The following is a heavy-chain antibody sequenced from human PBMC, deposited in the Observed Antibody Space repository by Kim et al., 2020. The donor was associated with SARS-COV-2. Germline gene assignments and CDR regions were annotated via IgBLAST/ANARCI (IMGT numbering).Heavy chain of an antibody. V-gene: IGHV3-9*01. J-gene: IGHJ6*02. CDR1: GFTFDDYA. Sequence: GGSLRLSCAASGFTFDDYAMHWVRQAPGKGLEWVSGISWNSGGIGYADSVKGRFTISTDNAKNSLYLHMNSLRAEDTALYYCAKAALGMDVWGQGTTVTVYS. CDR2: ISWNSGGI. CDR3: AKAALGMDV.